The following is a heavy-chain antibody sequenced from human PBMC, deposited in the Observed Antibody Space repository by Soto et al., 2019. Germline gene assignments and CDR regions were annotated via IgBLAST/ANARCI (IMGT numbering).Heavy chain of an antibody. CDR1: GFTFSTYA. Sequence: EVQLLESGGGLVQPGGSLRLSCAAPGFTFSTYAMGWVRQAPGKGLEWVSVISGSGGTTFYPDSVKGRFTISRDNSNNTLYLQMNSLRAEDTAVYYCAKAPYNWNFVFFSWGQGTLVTVSS. V-gene: IGHV3-23*01. CDR3: AKAPYNWNFVFFS. D-gene: IGHD1-7*01. CDR2: ISGSGGTT. J-gene: IGHJ5*02.